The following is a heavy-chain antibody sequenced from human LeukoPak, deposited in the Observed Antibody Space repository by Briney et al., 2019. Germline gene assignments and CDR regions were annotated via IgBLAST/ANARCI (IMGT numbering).Heavy chain of an antibody. CDR1: GFTFSDYN. D-gene: IGHD1-26*01. CDR3: ASTRTFDY. CDR2: ISRSGSTK. V-gene: IGHV3-11*01. J-gene: IGHJ4*02. Sequence: GGSLRLSCAASGFTFSDYNMRWIRQAPGKGLEWVSSISRSGSTKYYADSVKGRFTISRDNAKNSLYLQMNSLRVEDTAVYYCASTRTFDYWGQGTLVTVSS.